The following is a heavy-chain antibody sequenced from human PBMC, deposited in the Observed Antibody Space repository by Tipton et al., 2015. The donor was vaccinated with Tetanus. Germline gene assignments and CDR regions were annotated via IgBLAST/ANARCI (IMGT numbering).Heavy chain of an antibody. V-gene: IGHV3-23*01. CDR1: GFTFXXXX. Sequence: SLRLYCAASGFTFXXXXXXXXXXXXXKGLEWVSSLTVSGXXXXXXDXVEGXFTISRDNSKNTLYLQMNSLRVEDTAIYYCAKREESLSQKLYWGQGTLVTVSS. D-gene: IGHD4-11*01. CDR2: LTVSGXXX. CDR3: AKREESLSQKLY. J-gene: IGHJ4*02.